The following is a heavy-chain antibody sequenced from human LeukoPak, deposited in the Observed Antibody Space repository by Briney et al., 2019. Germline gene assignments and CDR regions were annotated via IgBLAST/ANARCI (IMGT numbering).Heavy chain of an antibody. CDR2: ISSSSSYI. D-gene: IGHD6-13*01. V-gene: IGHV3-21*04. Sequence: GGALMLCFSTSGFTFRSYSINWVRQAPGKVLELVASISSSSSYIYYADSVKGRFTISRDSSKNTLYLQMNSLRAEDTAVYYCAKGNNYIAAAGIDYWGQGTLVTVSS. CDR1: GFTFRSYS. CDR3: AKGNNYIAAAGIDY. J-gene: IGHJ4*02.